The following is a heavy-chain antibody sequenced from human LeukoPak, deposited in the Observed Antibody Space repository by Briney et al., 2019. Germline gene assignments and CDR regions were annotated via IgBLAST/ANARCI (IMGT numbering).Heavy chain of an antibody. CDR2: IKEDGSES. V-gene: IGHV3-7*01. Sequence: PGGSLRLSCAASGFIFSTYWMSWVRQAPGKGLEWVANIKEDGSESHYVDSVKGRFTISRDNAKNSLYLQMNYLRVEDTAVYFCAKAGLLWFGESWMDVWGQGTTVTVSS. CDR3: AKAGLLWFGESWMDV. CDR1: GFIFSTYW. D-gene: IGHD3-10*01. J-gene: IGHJ6*02.